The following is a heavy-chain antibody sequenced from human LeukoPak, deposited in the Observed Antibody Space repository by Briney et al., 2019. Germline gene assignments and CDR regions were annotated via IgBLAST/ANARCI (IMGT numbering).Heavy chain of an antibody. J-gene: IGHJ4*02. V-gene: IGHV3-7*01. Sequence: GGSLRLSCAASGFTFSAYWMSWVRQAPGKGLEWVANIKQDGSDKYYVDSVKGRFTISRDNSKNTLYLQMNSLRAEDTAVYYCAKGASVVPAAIGYWGQGTLVTVSS. CDR2: IKQDGSDK. D-gene: IGHD2-2*01. CDR1: GFTFSAYW. CDR3: AKGASVVPAAIGY.